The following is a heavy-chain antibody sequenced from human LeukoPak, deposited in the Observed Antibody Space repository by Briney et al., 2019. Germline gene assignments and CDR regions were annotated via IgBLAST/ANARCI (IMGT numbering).Heavy chain of an antibody. CDR2: IYYSGST. Sequence: PSQTLSLTCTVSGGSISSSYYWGWIRQPPGKGLEWIGSIYYSGSTYYNPSLKSRVTISVDTSKNQFSLKLSSVTAADTAVYYCAAIAVHTKLRFDYWGQGTLVTVSS. CDR1: GGSISSSYY. CDR3: AAIAVHTKLRFDY. V-gene: IGHV4-39*01. D-gene: IGHD6-19*01. J-gene: IGHJ4*02.